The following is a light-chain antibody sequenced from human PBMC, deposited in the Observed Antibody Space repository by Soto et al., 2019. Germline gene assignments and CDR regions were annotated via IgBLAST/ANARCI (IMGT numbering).Light chain of an antibody. Sequence: EIVMTQSPLTLPVTPVEPASISFRSSQSLLYNNTYNYLDWYVQKPGQSPQLLIYFGSNRAPGVPDRFSGSGSGTDFTLKINRVEAEDVGTYYCMQALQSLTFGQETRLEIK. V-gene: IGKV2-28*01. CDR1: QSLLYNNTYNY. CDR2: FGS. J-gene: IGKJ5*01. CDR3: MQALQSLT.